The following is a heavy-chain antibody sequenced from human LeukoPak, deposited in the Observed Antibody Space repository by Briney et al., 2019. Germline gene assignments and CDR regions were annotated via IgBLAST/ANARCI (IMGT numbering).Heavy chain of an antibody. J-gene: IGHJ6*03. Sequence: SETLSLTCAVYGGSFSGYYWSWIRQPPGKGLEWIGEINHSGSTNYNPSLKSRVTISVDTSKNQFSLKLSSVTAADTAVYYCASKSGYYGSGSFKYYYYYMDVWGKGTTVTISS. D-gene: IGHD3-10*01. CDR2: INHSGST. V-gene: IGHV4-34*01. CDR3: ASKSGYYGSGSFKYYYYYMDV. CDR1: GGSFSGYY.